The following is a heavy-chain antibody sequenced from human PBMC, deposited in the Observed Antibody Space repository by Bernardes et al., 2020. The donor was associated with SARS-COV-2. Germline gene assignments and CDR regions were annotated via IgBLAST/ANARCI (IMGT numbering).Heavy chain of an antibody. V-gene: IGHV3-33*08. D-gene: IGHD2-2*01. J-gene: IGHJ6*02. Sequence: GGSLRLSCAASGFTFSSYEMNWVRQAPGKGLEWVAVIWYDGSNKYYADSVKGRFTISRDNSKNTLYLQMNSLRAEDTAVYYCGGSTSHLYGMDVWGQGTTVTVSS. CDR3: GGSTSHLYGMDV. CDR2: IWYDGSNK. CDR1: GFTFSSYE.